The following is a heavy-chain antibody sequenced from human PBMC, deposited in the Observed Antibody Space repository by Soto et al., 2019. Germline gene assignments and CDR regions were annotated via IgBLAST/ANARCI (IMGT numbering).Heavy chain of an antibody. V-gene: IGHV1-69*04. CDR2: IIPILGIA. J-gene: IGHJ4*02. D-gene: IGHD3-3*01. Sequence: SVKVSCKASGGTFSSYTISWVRQAPGQGFEWMGRIIPILGIANYAQKFQGRVTITADKSTSTAYMELSSLRSEDTAVYYCARDIDDFWSGYRPPFDYWGQGTLVTVSS. CDR1: GGTFSSYT. CDR3: ARDIDDFWSGYRPPFDY.